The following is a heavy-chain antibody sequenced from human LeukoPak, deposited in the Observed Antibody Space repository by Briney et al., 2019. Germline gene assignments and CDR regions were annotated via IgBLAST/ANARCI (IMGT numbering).Heavy chain of an antibody. CDR2: IYYSGST. D-gene: IGHD3-16*01. CDR1: GGSISSYY. CDR3: ARETSQKGAHYMDV. J-gene: IGHJ6*03. Sequence: TSETLSLTCTVSGGSISSYYWSWIRQPPGKGLEWIGYIYYSGSTNYNPSLKSRVTISVDTSKNQFSLKLTSVTAADTAVYYCARETSQKGAHYMDVWGKGTTVTISS. V-gene: IGHV4-59*01.